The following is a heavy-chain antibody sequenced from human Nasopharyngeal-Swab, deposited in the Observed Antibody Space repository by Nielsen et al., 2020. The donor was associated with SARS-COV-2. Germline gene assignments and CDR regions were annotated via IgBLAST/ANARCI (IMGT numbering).Heavy chain of an antibody. CDR2: IGGGGSPT. J-gene: IGHJ4*02. D-gene: IGHD3-10*01. CDR3: AKAGGYYYGSGRLYSDY. Sequence: GGSLRLSCAASGFTFSSHAMSWVRQAPGKGLEWVSVIGGGGSPTYYADSVKGRFTISRDNSKNTVFLQMNSVRADDTAVYYCAKAGGYYYGSGRLYSDYWGQGTLVTVSS. V-gene: IGHV3-23*01. CDR1: GFTFSSHA.